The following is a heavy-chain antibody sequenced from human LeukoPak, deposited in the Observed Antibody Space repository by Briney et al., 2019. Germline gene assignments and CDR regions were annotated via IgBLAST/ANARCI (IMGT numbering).Heavy chain of an antibody. CDR1: GFTFSTYG. D-gene: IGHD3-22*01. CDR3: AKDGRYYYDSSGPENY. V-gene: IGHV3-30*18. Sequence: GGSLRLSCAASGFTFSTYGMHWVRQAPGKGLEWVAVISYDGSNKYYADSVKGRFTISRDNSKNTLYLQMNSLRAEDTAVYYCAKDGRYYYDSSGPENYWGQGTLVTVSS. J-gene: IGHJ4*02. CDR2: ISYDGSNK.